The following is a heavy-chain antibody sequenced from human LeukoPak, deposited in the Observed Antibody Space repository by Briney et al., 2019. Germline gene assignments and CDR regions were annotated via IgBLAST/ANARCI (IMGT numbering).Heavy chain of an antibody. D-gene: IGHD2-15*01. CDR3: ARDRTPRISQTRFDP. CDR1: GGTFSNYA. CDR2: IIPILGIA. J-gene: IGHJ5*02. Sequence: SVTVSCTASGGTFSNYAISWVRQAPGQGLEWMGRIIPILGIANYAQKFQGRVTITADKSTSTAYMELSSLRSEDTAVYYCARDRTPRISQTRFDPWGQGTLVTVSS. V-gene: IGHV1-69*04.